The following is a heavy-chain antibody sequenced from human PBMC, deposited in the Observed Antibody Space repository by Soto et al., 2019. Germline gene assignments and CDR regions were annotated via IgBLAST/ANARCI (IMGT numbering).Heavy chain of an antibody. V-gene: IGHV4-59*01. CDR3: ARRSSWYLAFDI. Sequence: QVQLQESGPGLVKPSETLSLTCTVSGGSISSYYWSWIRQPPGKGLEWIGYIYYSGSTNYNPSLRRRGTISVDTSKNQFSLKLSSVTAADAAVYYCARRSSWYLAFDIWGQGTMVTVSS. J-gene: IGHJ3*02. CDR1: GGSISSYY. CDR2: IYYSGST. D-gene: IGHD6-13*01.